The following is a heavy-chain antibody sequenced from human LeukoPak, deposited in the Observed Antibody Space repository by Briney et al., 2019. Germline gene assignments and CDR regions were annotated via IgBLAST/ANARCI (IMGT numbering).Heavy chain of an antibody. D-gene: IGHD1-14*01. CDR1: GASTNSDY. CDR3: ARTLPHGNNDC. CDR2: VHFSGTT. J-gene: IGHJ4*02. Sequence: PSETLSLTCTVSGASTNSDYSSWIRHTQGKGLEWIAYVHFSGTTNYNPSLRSRVTISLDTSKNQFSLNLRSVTAADTAVYYCARTLPHGNNDCWGQGTLVTVSS. V-gene: IGHV4-59*01.